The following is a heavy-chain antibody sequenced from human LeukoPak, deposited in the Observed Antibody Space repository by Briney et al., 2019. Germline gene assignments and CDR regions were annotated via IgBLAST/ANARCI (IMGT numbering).Heavy chain of an antibody. CDR1: GFTFSSYS. V-gene: IGHV3-21*01. Sequence: PGGSLRLSCAASGFTFSSYSMNWVRQAPGKGLEWVSSISSSSSYIYYADSVKGRFTISRDNAKNSLYLQMNSLRAEDTAVYYCARGGFRAYGSGSYYNYWGQGTLVTVSS. CDR3: ARGGFRAYGSGSYYNY. CDR2: ISSSSSYI. D-gene: IGHD3-10*01. J-gene: IGHJ4*02.